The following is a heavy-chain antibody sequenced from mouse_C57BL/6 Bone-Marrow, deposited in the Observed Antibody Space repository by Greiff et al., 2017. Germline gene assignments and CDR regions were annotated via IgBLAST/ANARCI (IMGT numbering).Heavy chain of an antibody. J-gene: IGHJ2*01. Sequence: VHVKQSGPELVKPGDSVKISCKASGYSFTGYFMNWVMQSHGKSLEWIGRINPYNGDTFYNQKFKGKATLTVDKSSSTAHMELRSLTSEDSAVYYCARGHYGRHPYYFDYWGQGTTLTVSS. V-gene: IGHV1-20*01. CDR1: GYSFTGYF. D-gene: IGHD1-2*01. CDR2: INPYNGDT. CDR3: ARGHYGRHPYYFDY.